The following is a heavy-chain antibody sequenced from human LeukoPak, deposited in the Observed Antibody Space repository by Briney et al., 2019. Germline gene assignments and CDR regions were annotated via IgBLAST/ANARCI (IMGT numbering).Heavy chain of an antibody. J-gene: IGHJ6*03. Sequence: SETLSLTCTVSGDSISSFYWSWIRQPAGKGLEWNGLIYINGSTNYNPSLKSRVTMSVDTSKNQFSLKVGSVTAADTAVYYCARRSIAAAGTWSPRVYYYYYMDVWGKGTTVTISS. CDR1: GDSISSFY. D-gene: IGHD6-13*01. CDR3: ARRSIAAAGTWSPRVYYYYYMDV. V-gene: IGHV4-4*07. CDR2: IYINGST.